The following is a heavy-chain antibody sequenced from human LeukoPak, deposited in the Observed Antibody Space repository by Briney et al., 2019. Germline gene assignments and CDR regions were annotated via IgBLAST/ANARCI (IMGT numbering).Heavy chain of an antibody. Sequence: ASVKVSCKASGGTFNSYPINWVRQAPGLGLEWMGGIMPSFGPTNYAQKFQGRVTITADEPTSTVYMDLSSLRSEDTAVYYCTRDRGYCHNSDCYHYYMDVWGGGTTVTVSS. D-gene: IGHD2-8*01. J-gene: IGHJ6*03. CDR3: TRDRGYCHNSDCYHYYMDV. CDR2: IMPSFGPT. V-gene: IGHV1-69*13. CDR1: GGTFNSYP.